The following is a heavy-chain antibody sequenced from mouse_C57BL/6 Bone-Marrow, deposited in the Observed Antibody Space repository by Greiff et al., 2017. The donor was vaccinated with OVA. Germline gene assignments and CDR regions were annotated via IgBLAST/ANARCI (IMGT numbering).Heavy chain of an antibody. CDR3: ARVCGSSFYYAMDY. D-gene: IGHD1-1*01. Sequence: VQLQQPGAELVRPGSSVKLSCKASGYTFTSYWMHWVKQRPIQGLEWIGNIDPSDSETHYNQKFKDKATLTVDKSSSTAYMQLSSLTSEDSAVYDGARVCGSSFYYAMDYWGQGTSVTVSS. V-gene: IGHV1-52*01. CDR1: GYTFTSYW. J-gene: IGHJ4*01. CDR2: IDPSDSET.